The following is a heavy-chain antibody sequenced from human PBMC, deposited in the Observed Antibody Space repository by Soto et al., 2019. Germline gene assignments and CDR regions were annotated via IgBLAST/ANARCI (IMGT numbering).Heavy chain of an antibody. Sequence: GVSLRLSCVASGFTFEDHAMHWVRQGPGKGLEWVSGISWNSDIIVYADSVKGRFTMSRDNVKNSLYRQMSSLRSEDTAAYYCVRDMGNYDFRGNHERGLDVWGQGTTVTVSS. CDR1: GFTFEDHA. CDR3: VRDMGNYDFRGNHERGLDV. CDR2: ISWNSDII. D-gene: IGHD3-3*01. V-gene: IGHV3-9*01. J-gene: IGHJ6*02.